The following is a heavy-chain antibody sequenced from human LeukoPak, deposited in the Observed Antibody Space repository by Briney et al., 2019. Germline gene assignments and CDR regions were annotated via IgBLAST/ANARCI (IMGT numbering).Heavy chain of an antibody. CDR1: GLSFTSFA. D-gene: IGHD3-16*01. CDR2: LRGDGET. J-gene: IGHJ4*02. V-gene: IGHV3-23*01. CDR3: AKASWVSSADAVR. Sequence: GGSLRLSCAASGLSFTSFAMSWVRQAPAREPEWVSSLRGDGETFYADSERGRFTLSRDDSRNTVYLQLNNLRVEDTAIYYCAKASWVSSADAVRWGQGTQVTVSS.